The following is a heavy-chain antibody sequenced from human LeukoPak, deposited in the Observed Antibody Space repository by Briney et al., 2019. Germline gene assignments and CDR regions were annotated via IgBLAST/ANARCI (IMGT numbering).Heavy chain of an antibody. D-gene: IGHD4-17*01. CDR2: ISSTSTYL. CDR3: ARFDYADYLSFDY. V-gene: IGHV3-21*01. CDR1: GFTFSSFS. J-gene: IGHJ4*02. Sequence: PGGSLRLSCAVSGFTFSSFSMNWVRQAPGKGLEWVSSISSTSTYLHYATSVKDPFTISTDNAKNSLYLQITSLKAEATALYYCARFDYADYLSFDYWGQGTLVTVSS.